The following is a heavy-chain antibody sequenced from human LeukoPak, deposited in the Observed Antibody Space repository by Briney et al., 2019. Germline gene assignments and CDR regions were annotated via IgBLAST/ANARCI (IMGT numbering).Heavy chain of an antibody. V-gene: IGHV3-15*01. D-gene: IGHD1-26*01. J-gene: IGHJ4*02. CDR2: IKSKNDGGAT. CDR1: GFDFNNAW. Sequence: GGSLRLSCATAGFDFNNAWMSWVRQAPGKGLEWVGRIKSKNDGGATHYAAPVEGRFTISTDDSRTTLYLEMNSLKIEDTAIYYCTTMANGALGQWGQGTLVTVSS. CDR3: TTMANGALGQ.